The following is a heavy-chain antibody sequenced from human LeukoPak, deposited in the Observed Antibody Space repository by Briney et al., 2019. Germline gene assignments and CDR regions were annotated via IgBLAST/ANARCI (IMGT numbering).Heavy chain of an antibody. V-gene: IGHV1-18*01. CDR2: ISAYNGNT. CDR3: ARGGGYYYDSSGYQIDY. D-gene: IGHD3-22*01. J-gene: IGHJ4*02. Sequence: ASVKVSCKASGYTFTSCGISWVRQAPGQGLEWMGWISAYNGNTNYAQKLQGRVTMTTDTSTSTAYMELRSLRSDDTAVYYCARGGGYYYDSSGYQIDYWGQGTLVTVSS. CDR1: GYTFTSCG.